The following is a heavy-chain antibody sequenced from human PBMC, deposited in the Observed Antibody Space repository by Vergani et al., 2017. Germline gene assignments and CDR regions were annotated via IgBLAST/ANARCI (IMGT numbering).Heavy chain of an antibody. J-gene: IGHJ4*02. D-gene: IGHD3-16*01. CDR1: GFTFSNYG. CDR3: AKEGGGFDY. CDR2: IRYDGSNK. Sequence: QVQLVESGGSVVQPGRSLRLSCAASGFTFSNYGLHWVRQAPGQGLEWVAVIRYDGSNKYYADSVKGRFTISRDNSKNTLYLQMNSLRAEDTAVYYCAKEGGGFDYWGQGTLVTVSS. V-gene: IGHV3-30*02.